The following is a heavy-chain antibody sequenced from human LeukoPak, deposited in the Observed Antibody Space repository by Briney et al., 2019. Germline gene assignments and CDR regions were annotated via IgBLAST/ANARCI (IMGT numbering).Heavy chain of an antibody. CDR2: IHYIGNT. CDR1: GGSFSDYY. D-gene: IGHD3-3*01. Sequence: SETLSLTCAVYGGSFSDYYWTWIRQSPGKGLEWIAYIHYIGNTYYNPSLESRVTMSVDTSSNQFSLNVASVTAADTAIYYCARVRDDYFFDYWGQGILVTVSS. CDR3: ARVRDDYFFDY. V-gene: IGHV4-34*01. J-gene: IGHJ4*02.